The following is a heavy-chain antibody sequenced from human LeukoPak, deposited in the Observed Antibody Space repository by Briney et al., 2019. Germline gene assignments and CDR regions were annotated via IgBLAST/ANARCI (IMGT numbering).Heavy chain of an antibody. J-gene: IGHJ3*02. D-gene: IGHD3-22*01. CDR2: IYYSGST. CDR3: AREGDYYDSSGYYYSPYAFDI. CDR1: GGSISSSSYY. Sequence: SETLSLTCTVSGGSISSSSYYWGWIRQPPGKGLEWIGSIYYSGSTYYNPSLKSRVTISVDTSKNQFSLKLSSVTAADTAVYYCAREGDYYDSSGYYYSPYAFDIWGQGTMVTVSS. V-gene: IGHV4-39*07.